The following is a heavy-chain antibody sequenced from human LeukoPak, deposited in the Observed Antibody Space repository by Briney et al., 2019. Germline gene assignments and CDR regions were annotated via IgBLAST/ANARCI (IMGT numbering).Heavy chain of an antibody. V-gene: IGHV4-31*03. Sequence: PSETLSLTCTVSGGSISSGGYYWSWIRQHPGKGLEWIGYIYYSGSTYYNPPLKSRVTISVDTSKNQFSLKLSSVTAADTAVYYCARVVVGYCSGGSCQCFDYWGQGTLVTVSS. CDR2: IYYSGST. D-gene: IGHD2-15*01. CDR3: ARVVVGYCSGGSCQCFDY. J-gene: IGHJ4*02. CDR1: GGSISSGGYY.